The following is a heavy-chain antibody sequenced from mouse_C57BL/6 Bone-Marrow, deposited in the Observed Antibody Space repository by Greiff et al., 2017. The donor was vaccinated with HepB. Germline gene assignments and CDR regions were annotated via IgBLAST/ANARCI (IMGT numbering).Heavy chain of an antibody. J-gene: IGHJ1*03. D-gene: IGHD1-1*01. CDR3: AREGRITTVVATKYFDV. Sequence: VQLQQSGAELARPGASVKLSCKASGYTFTSYGISWVKQRTGQGLEWIGEIYPSDSYTNYNQKFKGKSTLTVDKSSSTAYMQLSSLTSEDSAVYYCAREGRITTVVATKYFDVWGTGTTVTVSS. CDR1: GYTFTSYG. CDR2: IYPSDSYT. V-gene: IGHV1-69*01.